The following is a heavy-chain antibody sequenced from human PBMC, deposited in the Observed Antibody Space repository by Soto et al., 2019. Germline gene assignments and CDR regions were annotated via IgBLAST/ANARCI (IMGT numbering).Heavy chain of an antibody. Sequence: ASVKVSCKASGYTFTSYGISWVRQAPGQGLEWMGWISAYNGNTNYAQKLQGRVTMTTDTSTSTAYMELRSLRSDDTAVYYCARMYAYCSGGSCYNWFDPWGQGTLVTVSS. D-gene: IGHD2-15*01. CDR1: GYTFTSYG. J-gene: IGHJ5*02. V-gene: IGHV1-18*01. CDR3: ARMYAYCSGGSCYNWFDP. CDR2: ISAYNGNT.